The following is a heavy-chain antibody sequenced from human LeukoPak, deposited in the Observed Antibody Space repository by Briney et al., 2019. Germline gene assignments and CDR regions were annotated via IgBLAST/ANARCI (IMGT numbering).Heavy chain of an antibody. Sequence: PGGSLRLSCAASGFTFSSYEMNWVRQAPGKGLEWVSYISSSGSTIYYADSVKGRFTISRDNAKNSLYLQMNRLRAEDTAVYYCANIPGYSSSWYGNWGQGTLVTVSS. CDR3: ANIPGYSSSWYGN. V-gene: IGHV3-48*03. CDR2: ISSSGSTI. J-gene: IGHJ4*02. CDR1: GFTFSSYE. D-gene: IGHD6-13*01.